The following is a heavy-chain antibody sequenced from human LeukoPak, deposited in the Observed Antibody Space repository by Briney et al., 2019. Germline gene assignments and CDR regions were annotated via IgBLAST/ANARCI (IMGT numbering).Heavy chain of an antibody. CDR2: IKEDGSEK. CDR3: ASARQLGY. V-gene: IGHV3-7*01. CDR1: GFTFSNYW. Sequence: GGSLRLSCAASGFTFSNYWMSWVRQAPGKGLEGVANIKEDGSEKYYVDSVKGRFTISRDNARTSLYLQMNSLRAEDTAVYYCASARQLGYWGQGTLVTVSS. J-gene: IGHJ4*02. D-gene: IGHD6-13*01.